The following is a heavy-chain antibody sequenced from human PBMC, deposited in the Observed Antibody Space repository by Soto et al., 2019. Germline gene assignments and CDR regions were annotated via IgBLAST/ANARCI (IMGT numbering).Heavy chain of an antibody. J-gene: IGHJ6*02. V-gene: IGHV3-48*02. D-gene: IGHD5-12*01. CDR1: GFTFSSYA. Sequence: EVQLLESGGGLVQPGGSLRLSCAASGFTFSSYAMSWVRQAPGKGLEWVSAISGTSSSPIYYADSVKGRFTISRDNAKNSLYLQMNSLRDEDTAVYYCARSIVATIFPFYYYYGMDVWGQGTTVTVSS. CDR2: ISGTSSSPI. CDR3: ARSIVATIFPFYYYYGMDV.